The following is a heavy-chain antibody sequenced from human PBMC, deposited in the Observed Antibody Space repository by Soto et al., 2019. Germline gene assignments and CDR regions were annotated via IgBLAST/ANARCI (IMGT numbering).Heavy chain of an antibody. CDR3: ARVNYYDSSGDGKDY. J-gene: IGHJ4*02. CDR1: GGSISSGGYY. D-gene: IGHD3-22*01. V-gene: IGHV4-31*03. Sequence: QVQLQESGPGLVKPSQTLSLTCTVSGGSISSGGYYWSWIRQPPGKGLEWIGYIYYSGSTYYNPSLKSRVTISVDTSKNQFSLKLSSVTAADTAVYYYARVNYYDSSGDGKDYWGQGTLVTVSS. CDR2: IYYSGST.